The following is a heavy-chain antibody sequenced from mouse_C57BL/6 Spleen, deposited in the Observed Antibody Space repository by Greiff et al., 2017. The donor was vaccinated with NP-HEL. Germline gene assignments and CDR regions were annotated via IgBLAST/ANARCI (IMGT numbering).Heavy chain of an antibody. CDR3: TRVDSYYFDY. Sequence: EVNVVESGEGLVKPGGSLKLSCAASGFTFSSYAMSWVRQTPEKRLEWVAYISSGGDYIYYADTVKGRFTISRDNARNTLYLQMSSLKSEDTAMYYCTRVDSYYFDYWGQGTTLTVSS. J-gene: IGHJ2*01. V-gene: IGHV5-9-1*02. D-gene: IGHD2-12*01. CDR1: GFTFSSYA. CDR2: ISSGGDYI.